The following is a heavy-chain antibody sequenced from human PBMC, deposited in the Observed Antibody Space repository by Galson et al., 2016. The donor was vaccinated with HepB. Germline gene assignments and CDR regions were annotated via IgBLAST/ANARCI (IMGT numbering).Heavy chain of an antibody. CDR1: NFPFTNAW. Sequence: SLRLSCATSNFPFTNAWMNWVRQAPGNGLEWVGRIERKTYGGTPEYAAPVKGRFIISRDDSKNTMYLQMNSLKTEDTALYFCTNDNWTYGFDIWGQGTMVTVSS. CDR3: TNDNWTYGFDI. V-gene: IGHV3-15*07. J-gene: IGHJ3*02. CDR2: IERKTYGGTP. D-gene: IGHD1-20*01.